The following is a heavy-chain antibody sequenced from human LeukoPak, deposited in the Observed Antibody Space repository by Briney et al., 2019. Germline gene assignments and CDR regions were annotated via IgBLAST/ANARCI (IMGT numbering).Heavy chain of an antibody. Sequence: QAGGSLRLSCAASGFTFSRYGLHWVRQAPAKGLEGVAVIAKDGKDKKYADSVKGRFSISRDNSKSTLYLQMNSLRAEDTGVYYCAKDQQVGAAAYYFDSWGQGTLVTVPS. J-gene: IGHJ4*02. CDR3: AKDQQVGAAAYYFDS. CDR1: GFTFSRYG. CDR2: IAKDGKDK. D-gene: IGHD6-13*01. V-gene: IGHV3-30*18.